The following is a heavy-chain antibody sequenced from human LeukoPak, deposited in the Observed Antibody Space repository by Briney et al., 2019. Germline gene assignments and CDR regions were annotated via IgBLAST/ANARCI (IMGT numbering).Heavy chain of an antibody. D-gene: IGHD3-10*01. J-gene: IGHJ6*03. CDR3: ARAITSGSSAMDV. CDR2: IFYSGNT. CDR1: GGSISSYY. V-gene: IGHV4-59*01. Sequence: SETLSLTCTVSGGSISSYYWSWIRQPPGKGLEWIAYIFYSGNTNYNPSLKSRVTISVDTSKDQFSLKVNSVTTADTAVYYCARAITSGSSAMDVWGKGTTVTVS.